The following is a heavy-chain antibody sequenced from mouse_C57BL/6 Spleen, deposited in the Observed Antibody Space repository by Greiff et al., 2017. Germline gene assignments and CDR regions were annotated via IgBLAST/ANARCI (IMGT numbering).Heavy chain of an antibody. CDR3: ARSDGCYALDY. Sequence: VQLQQSGAELVKPGASVKISCKASGFAFSSYCMNWVKQRPGKGLEWIGLICPGDGNTNHNGKFKGKATLTADKSSSTAYMQLSSLTSEASAVCFCARSDGCYALDYWGQGTSVTVSS. D-gene: IGHD2-3*01. CDR1: GFAFSSYC. V-gene: IGHV1-80*01. CDR2: ICPGDGNT. J-gene: IGHJ4*01.